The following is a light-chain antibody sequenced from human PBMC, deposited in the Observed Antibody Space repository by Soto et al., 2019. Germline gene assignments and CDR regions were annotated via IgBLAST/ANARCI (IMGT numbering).Light chain of an antibody. CDR2: DAS. V-gene: IGKV3-11*01. CDR3: QQRGNWPQT. Sequence: EIVLTQSPATLSLSPGERATLSCRASQSVSSFLAWYQQKPGQAPRLLISDASNRATGIPAMFSGSGSGTDFTVYISSLELEYFAVYYCQQRGNWPQTFGQGTKVDIK. J-gene: IGKJ1*01. CDR1: QSVSSF.